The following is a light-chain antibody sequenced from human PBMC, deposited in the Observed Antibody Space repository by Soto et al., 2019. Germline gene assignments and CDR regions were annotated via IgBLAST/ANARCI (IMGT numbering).Light chain of an antibody. J-gene: IGLJ2*01. V-gene: IGLV2-11*01. CDR1: SSDVGGYHY. CDR2: DVS. Sequence: QSALTQPRSVSGSPGQSVTLSCTGTSSDVGGYHYVSWYQHHPGKAPKIIIYDVSKRPSGVPDRFSGSKSGNTASLTISGLQTEDEADYYCCSYAGSYTLVFGGGTKLTVL. CDR3: CSYAGSYTLV.